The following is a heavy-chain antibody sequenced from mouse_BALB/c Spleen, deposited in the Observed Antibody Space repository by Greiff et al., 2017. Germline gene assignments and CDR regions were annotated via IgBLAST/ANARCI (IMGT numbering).Heavy chain of an antibody. CDR2: ISNGGGST. D-gene: IGHD2-1*01. V-gene: IGHV5-12-2*01. CDR1: GFTFSSYT. Sequence: EVMLVESGGGLVQPGGSLKLSCAASGFTFSSYTMSWVRQTPEKRLEWVAYISNGGGSTYYPDTVKGRFTISRDNAKNTLYLQMSSLKSEDTAMYYCARHYSWFAYWGQGTLVTVSA. J-gene: IGHJ3*01. CDR3: ARHYSWFAY.